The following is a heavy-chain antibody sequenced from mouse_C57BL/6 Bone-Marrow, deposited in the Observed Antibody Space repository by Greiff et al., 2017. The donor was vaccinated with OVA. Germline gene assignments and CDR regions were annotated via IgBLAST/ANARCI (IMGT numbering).Heavy chain of an antibody. Sequence: QVQLQQSGPELVKPGASVKISCKASGYAFSSSWMNWVKQRPGKGLEWIGRIYPGDGDTNYNVKFKGKATLTADKSSSTAYMQLSSLTSEDSAVYFCAGYDYDGYAMDYWGQGTSVTVSS. CDR2: IYPGDGDT. CDR1: GYAFSSSW. CDR3: AGYDYDGYAMDY. J-gene: IGHJ4*01. V-gene: IGHV1-82*01. D-gene: IGHD2-4*01.